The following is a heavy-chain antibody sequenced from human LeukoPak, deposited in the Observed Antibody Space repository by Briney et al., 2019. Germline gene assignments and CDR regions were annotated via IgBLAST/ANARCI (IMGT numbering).Heavy chain of an antibody. CDR1: GFTFSSYT. D-gene: IGHD3-10*01. CDR2: ISGSGGST. Sequence: GGSLRLSCAASGFTFSSYTMTWVRQAPGKGLEWVSAISGSGGSTYYADSVKGRFTISRDNSKNALYLQMNSLRAEDTAVYYCARGSGSYYMTVDYWGQGTLVTVSS. CDR3: ARGSGSYYMTVDY. J-gene: IGHJ4*02. V-gene: IGHV3-23*01.